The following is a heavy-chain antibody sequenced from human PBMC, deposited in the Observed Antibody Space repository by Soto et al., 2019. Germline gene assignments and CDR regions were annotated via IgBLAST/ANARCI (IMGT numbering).Heavy chain of an antibody. Sequence: EVQLVESGGGLVKPWGSLRLSCAASGFTFSSYSMNWVRQAPGKGLEWVSSISSSSSYIYYADAVKGRFTISRDNAKNSLYLQMNSLRAEDTAVYYCARSCNYYYYYGMDVWGHGTTVTVSS. J-gene: IGHJ6*02. CDR2: ISSSSSYI. CDR1: GFTFSSYS. CDR3: ARSCNYYYYYGMDV. V-gene: IGHV3-21*01.